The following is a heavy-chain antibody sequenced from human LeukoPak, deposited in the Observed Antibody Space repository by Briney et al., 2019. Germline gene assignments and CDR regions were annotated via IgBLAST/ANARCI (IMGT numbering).Heavy chain of an antibody. V-gene: IGHV3-7*01. CDR3: ARDEGFGDYYESSGLNY. J-gene: IGHJ4*02. Sequence: PGGSLRLSCAASGFTFSRYWMSWVRQAPGKGLEWVANIKQDGSEKYYVDSVKGRFTISRDNAKNSLYLQMNSLRAEDTAVYYCARDEGFGDYYESSGLNYWGQGTLVTVSS. CDR1: GFTFSRYW. D-gene: IGHD3-22*01. CDR2: IKQDGSEK.